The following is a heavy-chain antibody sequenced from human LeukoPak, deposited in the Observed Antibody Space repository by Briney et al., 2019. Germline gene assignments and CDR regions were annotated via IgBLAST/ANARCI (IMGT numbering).Heavy chain of an antibody. Sequence: KPSETLSLTCTVSGGSISDSGYYWGWIRQPPGKGLDFIGTIYDSGSSYYNPSLKSRVTISIDTSKNQFSLKLTSVTAADTAIYYCARVGRGGMATPTFDSWGQGTLVTVS. CDR3: ARVGRGGMATPTFDS. V-gene: IGHV4-39*01. CDR2: IYDSGSS. D-gene: IGHD5-24*01. J-gene: IGHJ4*02. CDR1: GGSISDSGYY.